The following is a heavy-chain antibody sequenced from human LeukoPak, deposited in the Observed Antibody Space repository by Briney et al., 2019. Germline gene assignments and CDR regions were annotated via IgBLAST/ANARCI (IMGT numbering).Heavy chain of an antibody. CDR2: ISYDGSNK. V-gene: IGHV3-30-3*01. CDR3: ARVGSSP. D-gene: IGHD2-15*01. CDR1: GFTFSSYA. J-gene: IGHJ5*02. Sequence: PGRSLRLSCAASGFTFSSYAMHWVRQAPGKGLEWVAVISYDGSNKYYADSVKGRFTISRDNSKNTLYLQMNSLRAEDTAVYYCARVGSSPRGQGTLVTVSS.